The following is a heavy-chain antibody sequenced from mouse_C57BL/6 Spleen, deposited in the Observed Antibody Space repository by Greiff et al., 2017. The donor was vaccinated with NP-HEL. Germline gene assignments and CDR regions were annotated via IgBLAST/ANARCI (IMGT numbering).Heavy chain of an antibody. V-gene: IGHV14-1*01. CDR1: GFNIKDYY. J-gene: IGHJ3*01. D-gene: IGHD3-2*02. CDR2: IDPEDGDT. Sequence: EVKLVESGAELVRPGASVKLSCTASGFNIKDYYMHWVKQRPEQGLEWIGRIDPEDGDTEYAPKFQGKATMTADTSSNTAYLQLSSLTSEDTAVYYCTTRGTAQAAWFAYWGQGTLVTVSA. CDR3: TTRGTAQAAWFAY.